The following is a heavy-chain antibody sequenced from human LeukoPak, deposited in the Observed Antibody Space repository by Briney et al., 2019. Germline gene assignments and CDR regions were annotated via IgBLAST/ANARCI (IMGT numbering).Heavy chain of an antibody. J-gene: IGHJ3*02. CDR1: GLTFDDYA. Sequence: GGSLRLSCAASGLTFDDYAMHWVRQAPGKGLEWVSGISWNSGSIGYADSVKGRFTISRDNAKNSLYLQMNSLRAEDTAVYYCVQEGPRGLAFDIWGQGTKVTVSS. CDR3: VQEGPRGLAFDI. CDR2: ISWNSGSI. V-gene: IGHV3-9*01.